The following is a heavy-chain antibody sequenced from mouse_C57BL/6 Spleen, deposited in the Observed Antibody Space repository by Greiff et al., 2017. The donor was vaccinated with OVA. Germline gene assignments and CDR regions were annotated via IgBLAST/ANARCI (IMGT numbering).Heavy chain of an antibody. V-gene: IGHV1-4*01. CDR2: INPSSGYT. D-gene: IGHD4-1*01. Sequence: VKLMESGAELARPGASVKMSCKASGYTFTSYTMHWVKQRPGQGLEWIGYINPSSGYTKYNQKFKDKATLTADKSSSTAYMQLSSLTSEDSAVYYCARSGRHDWALAMDYWGQGTSVTVSS. J-gene: IGHJ4*01. CDR3: ARSGRHDWALAMDY. CDR1: GYTFTSYT.